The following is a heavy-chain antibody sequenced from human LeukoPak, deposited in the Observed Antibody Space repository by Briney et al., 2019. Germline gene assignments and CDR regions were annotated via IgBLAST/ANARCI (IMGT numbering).Heavy chain of an antibody. J-gene: IGHJ3*02. V-gene: IGHV4-34*01. CDR3: ARVLYDYVWGSYRPDAFDI. Sequence: SETLSLTCAVYGGSFSGYYWSWIRQPPGKGLEWIGEINHSGSTNYNPSLKSRVTISVDTSKNQFSLKLSSVTAADTAVYYCARVLYDYVWGSYRPDAFDIWGQGTMVTVSS. CDR1: GGSFSGYY. D-gene: IGHD3-16*02. CDR2: INHSGST.